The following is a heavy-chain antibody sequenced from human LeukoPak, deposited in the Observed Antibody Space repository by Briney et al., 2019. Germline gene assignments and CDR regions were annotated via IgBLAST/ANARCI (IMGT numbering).Heavy chain of an antibody. V-gene: IGHV1-46*01. Sequence: ASVKVSCKASGYTFTSYYMHWVRQAPGQGLEWMGIINPSGGSTSYAQKFQGRVTMTRDMSTSTVYMELSSLRSEDTAVYYCAREGVQSLYKKQWYYYYMDVWGKGTTVTVSS. J-gene: IGHJ6*03. CDR1: GYTFTSYY. D-gene: IGHD1-14*01. CDR3: AREGVQSLYKKQWYYYYMDV. CDR2: INPSGGST.